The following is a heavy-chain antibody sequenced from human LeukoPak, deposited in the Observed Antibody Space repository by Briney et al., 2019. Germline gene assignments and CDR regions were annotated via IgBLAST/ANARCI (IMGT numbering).Heavy chain of an antibody. CDR2: INHSGST. J-gene: IGHJ4*02. D-gene: IGHD3-22*01. CDR3: ARLKYYDSSGSSDFDY. CDR1: GGSFSGYY. Sequence: KPSETLSLTCAVYGGSFSGYYWSWIRQPPGKGLEWIGEINHSGSTNYNPSLKSRVTISVDTSKSQFSLKLSSVTAADTAVYYCARLKYYDSSGSSDFDYWGQGTLVTVSS. V-gene: IGHV4-34*01.